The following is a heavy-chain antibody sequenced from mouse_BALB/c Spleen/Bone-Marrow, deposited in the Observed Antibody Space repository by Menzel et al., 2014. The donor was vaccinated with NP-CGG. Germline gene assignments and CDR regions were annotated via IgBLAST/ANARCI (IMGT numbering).Heavy chain of an antibody. CDR1: GYTFSSYW. V-gene: IGHV1-9*01. CDR3: ARKDYYSRFGY. J-gene: IGHJ3*01. D-gene: IGHD2-12*01. CDR2: ILPGSGNT. Sequence: QVQLQQSGAELMKPGASVKISCKATGYTFSSYWIEWVKQRPGHGLEWIGEILPGSGNTNYNEKFKGKATFTADTSSNTAYMQLSSLTSEDSGVYYCARKDYYSRFGYWGQGTLVT.